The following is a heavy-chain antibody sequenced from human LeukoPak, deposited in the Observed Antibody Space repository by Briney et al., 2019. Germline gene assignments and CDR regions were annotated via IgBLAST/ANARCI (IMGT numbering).Heavy chain of an antibody. CDR2: IFYSGST. V-gene: IGHV4-59*01. CDR1: GGSISNYH. CDR3: ARARNHYDNSGYYYEGDAFDI. D-gene: IGHD3-22*01. J-gene: IGHJ3*02. Sequence: SETLSLTCTVSGGSISNYHWGWIRQPPGKGLEWIGYIFYSGSTNDNPSLKSRVTISVDTSKNQFSLRLSSVTAADTAVYYCARARNHYDNSGYYYEGDAFDIWGQGTMVTVSS.